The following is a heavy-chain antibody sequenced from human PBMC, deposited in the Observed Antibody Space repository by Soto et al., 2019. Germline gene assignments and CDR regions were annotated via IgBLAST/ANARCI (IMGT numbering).Heavy chain of an antibody. CDR3: ARDSGSGPAEYFQH. J-gene: IGHJ1*01. V-gene: IGHV4-31*03. CDR1: GGSISSGGYY. Sequence: QVQLQESGPGLVKPSQTLSLTCTVSGGSISSGGYYWSWIRQHPGKGLEWIGYIYYSGSTYYNPSLTSRVTISVDTSKNQFSLKLSSVTAADTAVYYCARDSGSGPAEYFQHWGQGTLVTVSS. D-gene: IGHD6-25*01. CDR2: IYYSGST.